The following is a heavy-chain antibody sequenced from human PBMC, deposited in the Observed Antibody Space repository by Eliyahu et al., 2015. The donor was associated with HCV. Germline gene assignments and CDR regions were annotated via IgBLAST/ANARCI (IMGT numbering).Heavy chain of an antibody. CDR3: ARDMLRFGGDPVD. CDR1: GFTFRMYE. Sequence: QVQLVESGGGVVQPXXSLTLXCAASGFTFRMYEMNWVRQAPGKGLEWVAVIWYDGSKTSYGNSVRGRFTISRDNSKNILYLQMNNLRAEDTAVYYCARDMLRFGGDPVDWGQGTQVTVSS. V-gene: IGHV3-33*01. D-gene: IGHD3-16*01. J-gene: IGHJ4*02. CDR2: IWYDGSKT.